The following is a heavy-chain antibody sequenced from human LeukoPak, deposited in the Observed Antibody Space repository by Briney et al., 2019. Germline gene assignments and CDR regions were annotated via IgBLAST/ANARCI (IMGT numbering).Heavy chain of an antibody. CDR3: AKENGMITFGGDHYGMDV. V-gene: IGHV3-23*01. J-gene: IGHJ6*02. CDR1: GFTFSSYA. Sequence: GGTLRLSCAASGFTFSSYAMSWVRQAPGKGLEWVSAISGSGGSTYYADSVKGRFTISRDNSKNSLYLQMNSLRTEDTALYYCAKENGMITFGGDHYGMDVWGQGTTVTVSS. CDR2: ISGSGGST. D-gene: IGHD3-16*01.